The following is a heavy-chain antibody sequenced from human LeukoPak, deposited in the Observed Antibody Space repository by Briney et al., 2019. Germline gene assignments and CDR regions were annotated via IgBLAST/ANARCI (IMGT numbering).Heavy chain of an antibody. CDR1: GFSLNARGMC. CDR3: ARIRITGTTGFDY. J-gene: IGHJ4*02. D-gene: IGHD1-7*01. Sequence: SGPALVKPTQTLTLTCTFSGFSLNARGMCVSWIRQPPGKALEWLARIDWADEKFYSTSLKTRLTISKDTSKNQVVLTMTNMDPVDTATYYCARIRITGTTGFDYWGQGTLVTVSS. CDR2: IDWADEK. V-gene: IGHV2-70*17.